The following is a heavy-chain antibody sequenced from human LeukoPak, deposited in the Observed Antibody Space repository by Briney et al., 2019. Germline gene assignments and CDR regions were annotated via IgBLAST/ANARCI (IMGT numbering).Heavy chain of an antibody. Sequence: TGGSLRLSCAASGFTFDDYAMHWVRQAPGKGLEWVSGISWNSGSIGYADSVKGRFTISRDNAKNSLYLQMNSLRAEDMALYYCAKDIRMGLGSSSNRYAFDIWGQGTMVTVSS. CDR2: ISWNSGSI. J-gene: IGHJ3*02. V-gene: IGHV3-9*03. D-gene: IGHD6-6*01. CDR1: GFTFDDYA. CDR3: AKDIRMGLGSSSNRYAFDI.